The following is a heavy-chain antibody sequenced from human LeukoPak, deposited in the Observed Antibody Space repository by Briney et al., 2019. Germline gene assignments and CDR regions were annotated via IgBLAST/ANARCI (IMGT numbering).Heavy chain of an antibody. J-gene: IGHJ4*02. CDR1: GGSISSGSYY. CDR3: AARGDSSSFDY. Sequence: PSQTLSLTCTVSGGSISSGSYYWSWIRQPAGKGLEWIGRIYTSGSTNYNPSLKSRVTISVDTSKNQFSLKLSSVTAADTAVYYCAARGDSSSFDYWGQGTLVTVSS. D-gene: IGHD6-13*01. V-gene: IGHV4-61*02. CDR2: IYTSGST.